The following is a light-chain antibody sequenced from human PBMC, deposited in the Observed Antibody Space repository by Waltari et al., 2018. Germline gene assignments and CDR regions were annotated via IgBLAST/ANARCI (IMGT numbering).Light chain of an antibody. V-gene: IGLV2-23*02. CDR3: CSYAGSTTYV. CDR1: SSDVGSYKF. J-gene: IGLJ1*01. Sequence: QSALTQPASVSGSPGQSITISCTGTSSDVGSYKFVSWYQQYPGKAPKLMIYEVSQRPSGGSNRFSGSKSGNTASLTISGLQAEDEADYYCCSYAGSTTYVFGTGTKVTVL. CDR2: EVS.